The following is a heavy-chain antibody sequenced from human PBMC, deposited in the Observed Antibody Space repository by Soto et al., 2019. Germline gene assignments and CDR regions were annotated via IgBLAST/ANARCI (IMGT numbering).Heavy chain of an antibody. CDR3: AKGASTTVFAFNDY. V-gene: IGHV3-9*01. D-gene: IGHD4-17*01. CDR2: ISWNSGNL. CDR1: GFTFDDYA. Sequence: EVQLVESGGGLVQPGRSLRLSCAASGFTFDDYAMHWVRQGPGKGLEWVSSISWNSGNLGYADSVKGRFTISRDNAKNSLYLQMNSLRGEDTALYYCAKGASTTVFAFNDYWGQGTLVRVSS. J-gene: IGHJ4*02.